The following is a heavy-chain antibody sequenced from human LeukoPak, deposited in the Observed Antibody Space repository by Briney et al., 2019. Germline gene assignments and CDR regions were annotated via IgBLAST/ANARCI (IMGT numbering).Heavy chain of an antibody. CDR3: ARGGQDYGDYFWYFDY. Sequence: GGSLRLSCAASGFTFSSYGMHWVRQAPGKGLEWVAVIWYDGSNKYYGDSVKGRFTISRDNSKNTLYLQMNSLRAEDTAVYYCARGGQDYGDYFWYFDYWGQGTLVTVSS. CDR1: GFTFSSYG. J-gene: IGHJ4*02. V-gene: IGHV3-33*01. CDR2: IWYDGSNK. D-gene: IGHD4-17*01.